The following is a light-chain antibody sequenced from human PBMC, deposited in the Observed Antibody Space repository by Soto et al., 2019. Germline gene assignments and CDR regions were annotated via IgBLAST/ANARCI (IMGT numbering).Light chain of an antibody. CDR2: YAS. Sequence: EIVLTQSPATLSSSPGETATLSCRASQYVGTRLAWYQHKPGQAPRLLIYYASNRATGIPARFSGSGSGTDFTLTISSLEPEDFAVYYCQQRSNWPRVTFGQGTRLEI. V-gene: IGKV3-11*01. CDR1: QYVGTR. CDR3: QQRSNWPRVT. J-gene: IGKJ5*01.